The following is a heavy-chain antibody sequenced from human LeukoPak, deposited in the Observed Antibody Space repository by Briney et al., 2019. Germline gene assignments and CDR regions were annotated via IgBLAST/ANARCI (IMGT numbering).Heavy chain of an antibody. V-gene: IGHV3-9*01. CDR2: ISWNSGII. Sequence: QAGGSLRLSCAASGFTFKDYAMHWVRHAPGKGLEWVSGISWNSGIINYADSVKGRFTISRDNVKNSLYLQMNSLRAEDTALYYCAKDIIAVAEANFDYWGQGTLVTVSS. CDR3: AKDIIAVAEANFDY. CDR1: GFTFKDYA. D-gene: IGHD6-19*01. J-gene: IGHJ4*02.